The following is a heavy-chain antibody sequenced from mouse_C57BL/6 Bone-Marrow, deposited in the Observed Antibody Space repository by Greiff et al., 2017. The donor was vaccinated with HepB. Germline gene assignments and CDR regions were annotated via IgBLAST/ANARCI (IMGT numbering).Heavy chain of an antibody. J-gene: IGHJ4*01. CDR1: GYTFTDYY. CDR3: ARIPSSYDYDGYAMDY. Sequence: EVQLQQSGPELVKPGASVKISCKASGYTFTDYYMNWVKQSHGKSLEWIGDINPNNGGTSYNQKFKGKATLTVDKSSSTAYMELRSLTSEDSAVYYCARIPSSYDYDGYAMDYWGQGTSVTVSS. D-gene: IGHD2-4*01. CDR2: INPNNGGT. V-gene: IGHV1-26*01.